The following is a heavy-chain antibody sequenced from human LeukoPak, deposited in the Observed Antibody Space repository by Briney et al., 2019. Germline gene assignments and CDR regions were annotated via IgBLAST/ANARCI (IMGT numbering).Heavy chain of an antibody. CDR2: IYYSGST. J-gene: IGHJ4*02. Sequence: SQTLSLTCTVSGGSISSGDYYWSWIRQPPGKGLEWIGYIYYSGSTYYNPSLKSRVPISVDTSKNQFSLKLTSVTAADTAVYYCARLSDSISSGYHAPFDYWGQGTLVTVSS. V-gene: IGHV4-30-4*01. D-gene: IGHD3-22*01. CDR1: GGSISSGDYY. CDR3: ARLSDSISSGYHAPFDY.